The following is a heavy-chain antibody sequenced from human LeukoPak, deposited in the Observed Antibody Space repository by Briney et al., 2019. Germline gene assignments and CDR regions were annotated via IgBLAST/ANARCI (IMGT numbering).Heavy chain of an antibody. J-gene: IGHJ6*02. CDR1: GYTFTGYY. CDR3: ARARDDGSSWYRGYYGMDV. D-gene: IGHD6-13*01. V-gene: IGHV1-2*04. CDR2: INPNSGGT. Sequence: ASVKVSCTASGYTFTGYYMHWVRQAPGQGLEWMGWINPNSGGTNYAQKFQGWVTMTRDTSISTAYMELSRLRSDDTAVYYCARARDDGSSWYRGYYGMDVWGQGTTVTVSS.